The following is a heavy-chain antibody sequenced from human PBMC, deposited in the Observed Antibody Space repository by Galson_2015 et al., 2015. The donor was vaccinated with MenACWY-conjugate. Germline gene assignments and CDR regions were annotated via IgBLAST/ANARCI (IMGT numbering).Heavy chain of an antibody. V-gene: IGHV4-61*08. J-gene: IGHJ6*03. CDR2: IYDSGTT. CDR3: ARGGDYDILTGRYYYYMDV. Sequence: LSLTCTVSGGSASSSGYYWTWIRQPPGKGLEWIGLIYDSGTTKYNPSLKGRVTISLDTSKNQVSLKLSSVTAADTAVYYCARGGDYDILTGRYYYYMDVWAKGPRSPSP. CDR1: GGSASSSGYY. D-gene: IGHD3-9*01.